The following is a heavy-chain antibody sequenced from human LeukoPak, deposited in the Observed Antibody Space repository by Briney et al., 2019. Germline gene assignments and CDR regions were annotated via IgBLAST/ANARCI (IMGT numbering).Heavy chain of an antibody. D-gene: IGHD3-10*01. Sequence: ASVKVSCKASGYTFTSYDINWVRQATGQGLEWMGWMNHNSGNTGYAQKFQGRVTMTRNTSISTAYMELSSLRSEDTAVYYCARGRRMVRGVRNYYYYGMDVWGQGTTVTVSS. CDR1: GYTFTSYD. CDR3: ARGRRMVRGVRNYYYYGMDV. J-gene: IGHJ6*02. CDR2: MNHNSGNT. V-gene: IGHV1-8*01.